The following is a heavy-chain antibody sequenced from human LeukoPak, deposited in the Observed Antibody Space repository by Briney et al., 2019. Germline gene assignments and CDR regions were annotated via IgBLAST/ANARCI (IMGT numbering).Heavy chain of an antibody. J-gene: IGHJ4*02. CDR1: GFTFSSYA. D-gene: IGHD6-13*01. CDR2: INGSGGST. CDR3: AKDRRRSSWYDY. V-gene: IGHV3-23*01. Sequence: GGSLRLSCAASGFTFSSYAMSWVRQAPGKGLEWVSAINGSGGSTYYADSVKGRFTISRDNSKNTLYLQMNSLRAEDTAVYYCAKDRRRSSWYDYWGQGTLVTVSS.